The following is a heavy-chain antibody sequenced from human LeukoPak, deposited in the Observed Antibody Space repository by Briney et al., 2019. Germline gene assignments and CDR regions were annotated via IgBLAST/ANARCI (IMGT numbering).Heavy chain of an antibody. V-gene: IGHV1-8*01. CDR3: ARGGPSYYYDSSGYQPDY. J-gene: IGHJ4*02. Sequence: GASVKVSCKASGYTFTSYDINWVRQATGQGLEWMGWMNPNSGNTGYAQKFQGRVTMTRNTSIGTAYMELSSLRSEDTAVYYCARGGPSYYYDSSGYQPDYWGQGTLVTVSS. D-gene: IGHD3-22*01. CDR2: MNPNSGNT. CDR1: GYTFTSYD.